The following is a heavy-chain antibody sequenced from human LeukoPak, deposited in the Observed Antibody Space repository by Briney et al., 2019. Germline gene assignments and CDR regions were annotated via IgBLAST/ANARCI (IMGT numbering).Heavy chain of an antibody. CDR2: IKSKTDGGTT. CDR1: GFTFSNAW. J-gene: IGHJ2*01. V-gene: IGHV3-15*01. CDR3: TTCEMATILSQRRCWYFDL. D-gene: IGHD5-24*01. Sequence: GGSLRLSCAASGFTFSNAWMSWVRQAPGKGLEWVGRIKSKTDGGTTDYAAPVKGRFTISRDDSKNTLYLQMNSLKTEDTAVYYCTTCEMATILSQRRCWYFDLWGRGTLVTVSS.